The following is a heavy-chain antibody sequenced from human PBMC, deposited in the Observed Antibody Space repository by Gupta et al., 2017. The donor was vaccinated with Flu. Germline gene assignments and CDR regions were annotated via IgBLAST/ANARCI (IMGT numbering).Heavy chain of an antibody. V-gene: IGHV3-23*01. CDR1: GFPFSIFA. CDR2: ISGGGDDT. Sequence: EVQLLESGGGLVQPGGSLRLSGAASGFPFSIFALSWFRTAPGKGLEWVSSISGGGDDTYYADSVRGRFTTSRDNSNDTLYLQMNSLRAEDTALYYCGKDSLAFAIPVAVETDYWGQGTLVTVSS. J-gene: IGHJ4*02. CDR3: GKDSLAFAIPVAVETDY. D-gene: IGHD6-19*01.